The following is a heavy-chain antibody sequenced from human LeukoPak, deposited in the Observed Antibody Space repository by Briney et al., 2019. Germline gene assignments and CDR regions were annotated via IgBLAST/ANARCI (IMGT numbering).Heavy chain of an antibody. CDR3: ARVHRYCSGGSCYLFDY. J-gene: IGHJ4*02. Sequence: SETLSLTCTVSGGSISTYYWSWIRQPPGKGLEWIGYIYYSGSTKYNPSLKSRVTISVDTSKNQFSLKLSSVTAADTAVYYCARVHRYCSGGSCYLFDYWGQGTLVTVSS. D-gene: IGHD2-15*01. CDR2: IYYSGST. CDR1: GGSISTYY. V-gene: IGHV4-59*01.